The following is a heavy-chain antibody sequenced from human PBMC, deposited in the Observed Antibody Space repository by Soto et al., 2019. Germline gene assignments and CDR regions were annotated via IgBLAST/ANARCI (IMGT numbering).Heavy chain of an antibody. V-gene: IGHV3-9*01. Sequence: PGGSLRLSCAASGFTFDDYAMHWVRQAPGKGLEWVSGISWNSGSIGYADSVKGRFTISRDNAKNSLYLQMNSLRAEDTALYYCVRIDSSGYSYYFDYWGQGTLVTVS. CDR1: GFTFDDYA. CDR2: ISWNSGSI. CDR3: VRIDSSGYSYYFDY. J-gene: IGHJ4*02. D-gene: IGHD3-22*01.